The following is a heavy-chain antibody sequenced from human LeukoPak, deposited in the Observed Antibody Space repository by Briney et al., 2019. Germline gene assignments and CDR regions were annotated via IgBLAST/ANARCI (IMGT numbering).Heavy chain of an antibody. CDR1: GFTFSSYG. CDR2: IRYDGSNK. Sequence: GGSLRLSCAASGFTFSSYGMHWVRQAPGKGLEWVTFIRYDGSNKYYADPVKGRFTISRDNSKNTLYLQMNSLRAEDTAVYYCATHFITGTGYWGQGTLVTVSS. J-gene: IGHJ4*02. V-gene: IGHV3-30*02. CDR3: ATHFITGTGY. D-gene: IGHD1/OR15-1a*01.